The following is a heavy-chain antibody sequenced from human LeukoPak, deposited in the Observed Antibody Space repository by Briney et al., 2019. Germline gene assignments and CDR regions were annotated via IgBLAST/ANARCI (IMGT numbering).Heavy chain of an antibody. D-gene: IGHD3-10*01. CDR3: ARDRFGEFNFDY. CDR2: INPNSGGT. Sequence: ASVRVSCKASGYTFTGYYMHWVRQAPGQGLEWMGRINPNSGGTNYAQKLQGRVTMTRDTSISTAYMELSRLRSDDTAVYYCARDRFGEFNFDYWGQGTLVTVSS. CDR1: GYTFTGYY. J-gene: IGHJ4*02. V-gene: IGHV1-2*06.